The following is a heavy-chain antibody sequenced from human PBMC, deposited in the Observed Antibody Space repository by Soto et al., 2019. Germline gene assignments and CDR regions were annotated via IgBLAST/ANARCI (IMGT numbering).Heavy chain of an antibody. V-gene: IGHV3-15*07. D-gene: IGHD6-19*01. J-gene: IGHJ6*02. Sequence: GGSLRLSCAASGFTFSNAWMNWVRQAPGKGLEWVGRIKSKTDGGTTDYAAPVKGRFTISRDDSKNTLYLQMNSLKTEDTAVYYCTTVIGGWYDPPYYGMDVWGQGTTVTVSS. CDR1: GFTFSNAW. CDR3: TTVIGGWYDPPYYGMDV. CDR2: IKSKTDGGTT.